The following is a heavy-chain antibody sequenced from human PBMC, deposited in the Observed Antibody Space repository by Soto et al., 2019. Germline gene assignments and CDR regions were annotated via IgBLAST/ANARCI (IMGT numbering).Heavy chain of an antibody. V-gene: IGHV3-30*18. Sequence: RLSCAASGFTFSSYGMHWVRQAPGKGLEWVAVISYDGSNKYYADSVKGRFTISRDNSKNTLYLLMNSLRAEDTAVYYCAKVLPPLSTNHFFDHWGQGTLVTVSS. CDR2: ISYDGSNK. CDR3: AKVLPPLSTNHFFDH. J-gene: IGHJ4*02. CDR1: GFTFSSYG. D-gene: IGHD2-2*01.